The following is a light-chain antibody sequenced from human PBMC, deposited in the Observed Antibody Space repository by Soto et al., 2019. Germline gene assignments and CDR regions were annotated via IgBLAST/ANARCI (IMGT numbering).Light chain of an antibody. CDR2: EVS. CDR1: SSDVGGYNY. Sequence: QSALTQPASVSGSPGQSITISCTGTSSDVGGYNYVSWYQQHPGKAPKLMIYEVSNRPSGVSNRFSGSKSGNTASLTISGLQAEDEADYYCSSYTSSSTLEVFXGGTKVTVL. V-gene: IGLV2-14*01. J-gene: IGLJ2*01. CDR3: SSYTSSSTLEV.